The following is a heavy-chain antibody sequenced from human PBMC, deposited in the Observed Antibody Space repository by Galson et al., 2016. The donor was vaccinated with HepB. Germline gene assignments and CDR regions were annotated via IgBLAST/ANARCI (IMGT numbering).Heavy chain of an antibody. Sequence: QSGAEVKKPGESLKISCKASGYSFASFWIGWVRQMPGKGLEWMGIIYPRDSDTRYSPSFQGQVTISADRSISTAYLQWSSLKASDTAMYYCARRFSNFGVYYFDYWGQGTLVTVSS. CDR1: GYSFASFW. D-gene: IGHD3-10*01. CDR2: IYPRDSDT. J-gene: IGHJ4*02. CDR3: ARRFSNFGVYYFDY. V-gene: IGHV5-51*01.